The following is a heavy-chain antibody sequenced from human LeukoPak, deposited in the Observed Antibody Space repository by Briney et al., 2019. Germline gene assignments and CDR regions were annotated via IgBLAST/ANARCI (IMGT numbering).Heavy chain of an antibody. CDR2: ISSSGSTI. D-gene: IGHD3-10*01. CDR3: ARVSRYYGSGSYNY. V-gene: IGHV3-48*03. CDR1: GFTFSSYE. Sequence: GGSLRLSCAASGFTFSSYEMNWVRQAPGKGLEWVSYISSSGSTIYYADSVKGRFTISRDNAKNSLYLQMNSLRAEDTAVYYCARVSRYYGSGSYNYWGQGTRVTVSS. J-gene: IGHJ4*02.